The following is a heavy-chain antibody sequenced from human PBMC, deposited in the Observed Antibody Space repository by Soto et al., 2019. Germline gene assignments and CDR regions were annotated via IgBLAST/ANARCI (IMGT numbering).Heavy chain of an antibody. Sequence: SETLSLTCTVSGGSINNYYWSWIRQPPGKGLEWIGYIYYTGSTNYNPSLKNRVSISVDTSKNQFSLKLSSVTAADTVVYYCARALEYYDSSGYRYWGQGTLVTVSS. V-gene: IGHV4-59*01. CDR3: ARALEYYDSSGYRY. CDR1: GGSINNYY. CDR2: IYYTGST. J-gene: IGHJ4*02. D-gene: IGHD3-22*01.